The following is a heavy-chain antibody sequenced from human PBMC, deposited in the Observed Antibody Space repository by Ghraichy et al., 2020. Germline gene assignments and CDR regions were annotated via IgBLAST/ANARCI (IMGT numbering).Heavy chain of an antibody. D-gene: IGHD1-26*01. CDR3: ARGEDGSPDY. V-gene: IGHV3-30*03. Sequence: LSLTCAASGFTFSRYGMHWVRQAPGGGLEWVALRSPDEKTRYYADSVKGRFTISRDNSKNTLFLQMNNLSPEDTGMYFCARGEDGSPDYWGQGTLVIVSS. CDR1: GFTFSRYG. J-gene: IGHJ4*02. CDR2: RSPDEKTR.